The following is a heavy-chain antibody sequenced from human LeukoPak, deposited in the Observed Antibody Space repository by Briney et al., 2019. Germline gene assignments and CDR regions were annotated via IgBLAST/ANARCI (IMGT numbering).Heavy chain of an antibody. CDR3: AKGSSGSRPYYFDY. J-gene: IGHJ4*02. D-gene: IGHD3-22*01. Sequence: GGSLRLSCAASGFTFSSYAMSWVRQAPGEGLEWVSPITDSGGSTYYSDSVKGRFTISRDNSKNTLYLQMNTLRAEDTAIYYCAKGSSGSRPYYFDYWGQGTLVTVSS. CDR1: GFTFSSYA. V-gene: IGHV3-23*01. CDR2: ITDSGGST.